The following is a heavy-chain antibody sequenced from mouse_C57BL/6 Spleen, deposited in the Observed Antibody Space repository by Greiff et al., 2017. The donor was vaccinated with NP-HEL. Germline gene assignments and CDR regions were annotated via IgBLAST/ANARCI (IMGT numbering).Heavy chain of an antibody. V-gene: IGHV14-1*01. J-gene: IGHJ4*01. Sequence: EVQLQQSGAELVRPGASVKLSCTASGFNIKDYYMHRVKQRPEQGLEWIGRIDPEDGDTEYAPKFQGKATMTADTSSNTAYLQRSSLTSEDTAVYYCTSYPPHPAMDYWGQGTSVTVSS. CDR3: TSYPPHPAMDY. D-gene: IGHD5-1-1*01. CDR1: GFNIKDYY. CDR2: IDPEDGDT.